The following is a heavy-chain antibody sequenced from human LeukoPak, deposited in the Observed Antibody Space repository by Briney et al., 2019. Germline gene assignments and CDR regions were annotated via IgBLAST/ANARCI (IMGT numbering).Heavy chain of an antibody. CDR3: ARSFRGLDY. CDR2: INPNSGGT. CDR1: GYTSTGYY. J-gene: IGHJ4*02. D-gene: IGHD3-16*02. V-gene: IGHV1-2*04. Sequence: GASVTVSCKASGYTSTGYYMHWVRQAPGQGLEWMGRINPNSGGTNYAQKFQGWVTMTRDTSISTAYMELSRLRSDDTAVFYCARSFRGLDYWGQGTLVTVSS.